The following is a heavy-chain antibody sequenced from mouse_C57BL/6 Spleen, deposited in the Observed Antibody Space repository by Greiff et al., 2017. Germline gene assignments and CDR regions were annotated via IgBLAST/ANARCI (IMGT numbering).Heavy chain of an antibody. CDR2: ISYDGSN. V-gene: IGHV3-6*01. D-gene: IGHD3-3*01. J-gene: IGHJ4*01. CDR1: GYSITSGYY. Sequence: EVQLQESGPGLVKPSQSLSLTCSVTGYSITSGYYWNWIRQFPGNKLEWMGYISYDGSNNYNPSLKNRISITRDTSKNQFFLKLNSVTTEDTATYYCAREGGQGYAMDYWGQGTSVTVSS. CDR3: AREGGQGYAMDY.